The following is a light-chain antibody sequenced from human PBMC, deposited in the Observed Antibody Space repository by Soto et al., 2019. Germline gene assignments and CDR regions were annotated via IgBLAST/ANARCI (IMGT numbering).Light chain of an antibody. CDR3: GSWDNSLSAV. Sequence: QSVLTQPPSVSAAPGQKVTISCSGSSSNIGNNFVSWYQQLPGTAPKLLIYENYKRPSGIPDRFSASKSGTSATLGITGLQAGDEADYYCGSWDNSLSAVFGGGTKVTDL. J-gene: IGLJ3*02. CDR2: ENY. CDR1: SSNIGNNF. V-gene: IGLV1-51*02.